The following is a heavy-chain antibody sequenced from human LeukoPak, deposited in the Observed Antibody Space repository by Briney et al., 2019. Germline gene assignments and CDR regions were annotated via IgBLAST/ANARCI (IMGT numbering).Heavy chain of an antibody. CDR3: ARVTGYTIEDYFDY. CDR1: GGSISSYY. D-gene: IGHD3-9*01. Sequence: SETLSLTCTVSGGSISSYYWSWIRQPAGKGLEWIGRTYTSGSTNYNPSLKSRVTMSVDTSKNQFSLKLSSVTAADTAVYYCARVTGYTIEDYFDYWGQGTLVTVS. J-gene: IGHJ4*02. V-gene: IGHV4-4*07. CDR2: TYTSGST.